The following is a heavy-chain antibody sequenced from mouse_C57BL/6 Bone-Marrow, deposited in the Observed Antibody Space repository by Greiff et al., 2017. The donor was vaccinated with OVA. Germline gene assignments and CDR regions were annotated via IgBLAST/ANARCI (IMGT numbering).Heavy chain of an antibody. V-gene: IGHV6-6*01. CDR1: GFTFSDAW. D-gene: IGHD1-1*01. CDR2: IRNKANNHAT. J-gene: IGHJ4*01. Sequence: EVMLVESGGGLVQPGGSMKLSCAASGFTFSDAWMDWVRQSPETGLEWVAEIRNKANNHATYYAESVKGRFTISRDDSKSSVYLQMNSLRAEDTGIYYCTLITTVVEVGYWGQGTSVTVSS. CDR3: TLITTVVEVGY.